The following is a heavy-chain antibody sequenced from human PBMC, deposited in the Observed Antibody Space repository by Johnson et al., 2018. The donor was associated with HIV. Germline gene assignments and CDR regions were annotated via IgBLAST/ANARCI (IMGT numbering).Heavy chain of an antibody. CDR1: GFTVSSNY. V-gene: IGHV3-53*01. Sequence: VQLLESGGGLIQPGGSLRLSCAASGFTVSSNYMSWVRQAPGKGLEWVSVIYSGGSTYYADSVKGRFTISRDNSKNTLYLQMNSLRAEDTAVYYCANVRWPDAFDIWDQGTMVTVSS. CDR2: IYSGGST. CDR3: ANVRWPDAFDI. J-gene: IGHJ3*02. D-gene: IGHD4-23*01.